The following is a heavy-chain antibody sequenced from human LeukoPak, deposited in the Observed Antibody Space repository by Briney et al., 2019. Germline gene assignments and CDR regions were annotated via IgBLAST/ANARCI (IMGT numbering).Heavy chain of an antibody. Sequence: GGSLRLSCAASGFTFSSYAINWVRQAPGEGLVWVSRISSDGSSTNYADSVKGRFTISRDNAKNTLFLQMNTLRAEDTAVYYCARDPGYSNYIADYWGQGTLVTVSS. CDR3: ARDPGYSNYIADY. CDR1: GFTFSSYA. V-gene: IGHV3-74*01. D-gene: IGHD4-11*01. CDR2: ISSDGSST. J-gene: IGHJ4*02.